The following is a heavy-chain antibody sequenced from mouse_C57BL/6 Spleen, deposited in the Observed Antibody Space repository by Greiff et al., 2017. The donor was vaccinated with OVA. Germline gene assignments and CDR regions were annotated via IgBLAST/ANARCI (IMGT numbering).Heavy chain of an antibody. J-gene: IGHJ2*01. CDR3: ARDQYYGSSYVFDY. CDR1: GFTFSRYA. CDR2: ISDGGSYT. Sequence: EVKVVESGGGLVKPGGSLKLSCAASGFTFSRYAMSWVRQTPEKRLEWVATISDGGSYTYYPDNVKGRFTISRDNAKNNLYLQMSHLKSEDTAMYYCARDQYYGSSYVFDYWGQGTTLTVSS. D-gene: IGHD1-1*01. V-gene: IGHV5-4*01.